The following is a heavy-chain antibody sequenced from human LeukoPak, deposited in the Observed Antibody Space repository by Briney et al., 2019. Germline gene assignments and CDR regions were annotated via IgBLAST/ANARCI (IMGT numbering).Heavy chain of an antibody. J-gene: IGHJ4*02. CDR1: GFTFSRFA. CDR2: IGALGGST. V-gene: IGHV3-23*01. Sequence: SGGSLRLSCEASGFTFSRFAMTWVRQAPGKGLEWVSTIGALGGSTNYAASVKGRFTISRDNSKNTLYLQMNSLRAEDTAAYYCARAGHCTNGICYTADFDYWGQGTLVTVSS. D-gene: IGHD2-8*01. CDR3: ARAGHCTNGICYTADFDY.